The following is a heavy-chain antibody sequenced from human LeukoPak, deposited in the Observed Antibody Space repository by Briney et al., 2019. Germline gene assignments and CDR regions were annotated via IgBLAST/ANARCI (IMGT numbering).Heavy chain of an antibody. V-gene: IGHV5-51*01. J-gene: IGHJ4*02. CDR2: IYPGDSDT. D-gene: IGHD3-22*01. CDR3: ARMGAGWDYYDSSGYYAY. CDR1: GYSFTSYW. Sequence: GESLKISCKGSGYSFTSYWIGWVRQMPGKGLEWMVIIYPGDSDTRYSPSFQGQVTISADKSISTAYLQWSSLNASDTAMYYCARMGAGWDYYDSSGYYAYWGQGTLVTVSS.